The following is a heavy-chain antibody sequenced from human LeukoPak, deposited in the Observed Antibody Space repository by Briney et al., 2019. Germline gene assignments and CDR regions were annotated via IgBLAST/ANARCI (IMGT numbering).Heavy chain of an antibody. CDR1: GFTFRSYG. CDR3: ARRPYDFWSGLDYYYYYYGMDV. Sequence: GRSLRLSCAASGFTFRSYGMHWVRQAPGKGLEWVADIWFDGKNEHFADSVKGRFTISRDNAKNTLYLQMNSLRAEDTAVYYCARRPYDFWSGLDYYYYYYGMDVWGQGTTVTVSS. D-gene: IGHD3-3*01. J-gene: IGHJ6*02. V-gene: IGHV3-33*01. CDR2: IWFDGKNE.